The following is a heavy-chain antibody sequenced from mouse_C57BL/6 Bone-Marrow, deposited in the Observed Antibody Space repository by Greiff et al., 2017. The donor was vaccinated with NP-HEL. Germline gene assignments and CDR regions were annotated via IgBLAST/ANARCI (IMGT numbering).Heavy chain of an antibody. J-gene: IGHJ2*01. D-gene: IGHD2-4*01. Sequence: EVKVEESGGGLVKPGGSLKLSCAASGFTFSSYAMSWVRQTPEKRLEWVATISDGGSYTYYPDNVKGRFTISRDNAKNNLYLQMSHLKSEDTAMYYCARGGLRDYFDYWGQGTTLTVSS. CDR3: ARGGLRDYFDY. V-gene: IGHV5-4*03. CDR2: ISDGGSYT. CDR1: GFTFSSYA.